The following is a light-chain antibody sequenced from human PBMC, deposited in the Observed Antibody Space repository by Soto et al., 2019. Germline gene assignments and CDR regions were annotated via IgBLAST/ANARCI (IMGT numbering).Light chain of an antibody. CDR2: AAS. V-gene: IGKV1-27*01. CDR1: QGISNF. Sequence: DIQMTQSPSSLSASVGDRVTITCRASQGISNFLAWYQQKPGKVPKVLIYAASTLQSVVPSRFSGSGSGTDFTFTISSLQPEDVATYYCQVYNSAPPVTFGPGTKVDIK. CDR3: QVYNSAPPVT. J-gene: IGKJ3*01.